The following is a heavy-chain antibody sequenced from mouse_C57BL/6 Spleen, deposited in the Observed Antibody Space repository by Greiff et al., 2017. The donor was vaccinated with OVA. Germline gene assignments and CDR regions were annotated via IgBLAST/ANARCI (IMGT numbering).Heavy chain of an antibody. J-gene: IGHJ1*03. V-gene: IGHV1-55*01. Sequence: QVQLQQPGAELVKPGASVKMSCKASGYTFTSYWITWVKQRPGQGLEWIGDIYPGSGSTNYNEKFKSKATLTVDPSSSTAYMQLSSLTSEDSAVYFCARDGIRGARPDWYFDVWGTGTTVTVSS. CDR3: ARDGIRGARPDWYFDV. CDR2: IYPGSGST. D-gene: IGHD2-1*01. CDR1: GYTFTSYW.